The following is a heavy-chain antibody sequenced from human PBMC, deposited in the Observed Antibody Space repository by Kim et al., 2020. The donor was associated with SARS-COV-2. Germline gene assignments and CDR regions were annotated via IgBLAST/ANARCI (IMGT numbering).Heavy chain of an antibody. CDR3: ARGHMTAAWFDP. Sequence: SETLSLTCTVSGGSVSRGSSYWTWIRQPPGKGLEWVAYMYYSGSTKYNPSLEGRVAISIDTSKNQFSLKVRSVTAADTAVYYCARGHMTAAWFDPWGQGT. J-gene: IGHJ5*02. CDR2: MYYSGST. CDR1: GGSVSRGSSY. V-gene: IGHV4-61*01. D-gene: IGHD6-13*01.